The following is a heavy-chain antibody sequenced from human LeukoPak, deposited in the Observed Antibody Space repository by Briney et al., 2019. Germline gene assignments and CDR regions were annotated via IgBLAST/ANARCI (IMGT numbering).Heavy chain of an antibody. CDR1: GFTFSSYS. CDR2: ISSSSSTI. CDR3: ARVDDYVWGSYRYPSYYYMDV. Sequence: GGSLRLSCAASGFTFSSYSMNWVRQAPGKGLEWVSYISSSSSTIYYADSVKGRFTISRDNAKNSLYLQMNSLRAEDTAVYYCARVDDYVWGSYRYPSYYYMDVWGKGTTVTVSS. J-gene: IGHJ6*03. V-gene: IGHV3-48*01. D-gene: IGHD3-16*02.